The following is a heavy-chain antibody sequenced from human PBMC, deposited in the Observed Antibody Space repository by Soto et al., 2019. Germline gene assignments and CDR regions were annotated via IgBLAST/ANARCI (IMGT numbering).Heavy chain of an antibody. V-gene: IGHV3-23*01. D-gene: IGHD3-9*01. Sequence: EVQLLESGGGLVQPGGSLRLSCAASGFTFSSYAMSWVRQAPGKGLEWVSAISGSGGSTYYADSVKGRFTISRDNSKNTLYLQMNSLRAEDTAVYYCAKAYYDILTGYYLNYYYGMDVWGQGTTVTVSS. CDR3: AKAYYDILTGYYLNYYYGMDV. CDR1: GFTFSSYA. J-gene: IGHJ6*02. CDR2: ISGSGGST.